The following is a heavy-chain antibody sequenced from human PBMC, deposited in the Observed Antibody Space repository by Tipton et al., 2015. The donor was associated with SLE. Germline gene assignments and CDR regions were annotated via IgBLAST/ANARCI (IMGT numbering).Heavy chain of an antibody. CDR2: FYHTGNS. Sequence: TLSLTCTVSGGSISSISSYWGWVRQPPGKGLEWIGTFYHTGNSYYKPSLKSRATISVDPSNNQFSLRLTSVTAADTAVYYCAGRGDLVVVTSYLDYWGQGTLVSVSS. V-gene: IGHV4-39*07. CDR3: AGRGDLVVVTSYLDY. D-gene: IGHD2-21*02. J-gene: IGHJ4*02. CDR1: GGSISSISSY.